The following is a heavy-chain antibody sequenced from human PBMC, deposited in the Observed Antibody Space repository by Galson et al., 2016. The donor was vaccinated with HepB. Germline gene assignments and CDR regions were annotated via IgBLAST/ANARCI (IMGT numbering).Heavy chain of an antibody. CDR1: GGSISSGGYY. CDR3: ARGTYYDSATRFDP. J-gene: IGHJ5*02. CDR2: INHSGST. V-gene: IGHV4-39*02. Sequence: SETLSLTCTVSGGSISSGGYYWSWIRQHPGKGLEWIGEINHSGSTNYNPSPKSRVTISLDTSKNHFSLKLRSVTAADTAVYYCARGTYYDSATRFDPWGQGTPVTVAS. D-gene: IGHD3-3*01.